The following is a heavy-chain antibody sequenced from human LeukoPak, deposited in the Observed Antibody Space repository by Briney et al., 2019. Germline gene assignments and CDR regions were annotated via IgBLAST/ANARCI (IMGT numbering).Heavy chain of an antibody. CDR3: ARVGVYDLLTGHIDL. CDR1: GYTFTNYY. D-gene: IGHD3-9*01. CDR2: INPSGGTT. Sequence: ASVKVSCKASGYTFTNYYIHWVRQAPGQGLEWMGLINPSGGTTNCAQKFQGRVTMTRDMSTTTVYMHLSSLRAEDTAVYYCARVGVYDLLTGHIDLWGQGTLVTVSS. V-gene: IGHV1-46*01. J-gene: IGHJ4*02.